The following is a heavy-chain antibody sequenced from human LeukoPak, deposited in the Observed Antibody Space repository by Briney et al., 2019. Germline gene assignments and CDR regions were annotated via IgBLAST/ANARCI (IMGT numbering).Heavy chain of an antibody. D-gene: IGHD5-18*01. CDR3: ARHTAMMTSNWFDP. Sequence: SETLSLTCTVSGGSISSSSYYWGWIRQPPGKGLEWIGSIYYSGSTYYNPPLKSRVTISVDTSKNQFSLKLSSVTAADTAVYYCARHTAMMTSNWFDPWGQGTLVTVSS. CDR1: GGSISSSSYY. V-gene: IGHV4-39*01. CDR2: IYYSGST. J-gene: IGHJ5*02.